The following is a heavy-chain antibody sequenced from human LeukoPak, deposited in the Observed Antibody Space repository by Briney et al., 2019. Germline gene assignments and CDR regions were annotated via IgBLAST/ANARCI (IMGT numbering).Heavy chain of an antibody. CDR3: ARGFDWTNWSGILYYYYYYGMDV. CDR1: GGTFSSYA. D-gene: IGHD3-9*01. CDR2: INTNTGNP. J-gene: IGHJ6*02. Sequence: ASVKVSCKASGGTFSSYAISWVRQAPGQGLEWMGWINTNTGNPTYAQGFTGRFVFSLDTSVSTAYLQISSLKAEDTAVYYCARGFDWTNWSGILYYYYYYGMDVWGQGTTVTVSS. V-gene: IGHV7-4-1*02.